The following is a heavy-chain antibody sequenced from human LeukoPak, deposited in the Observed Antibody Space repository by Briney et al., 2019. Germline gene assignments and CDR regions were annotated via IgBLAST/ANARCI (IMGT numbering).Heavy chain of an antibody. CDR2: ISASGGST. D-gene: IGHD3/OR15-3a*01. V-gene: IGHV3-23*01. CDR1: GFTFRSHD. Sequence: GGSLRLSCAASGFTFRSHDMSWVRQAPGKGLEWVSGISASGGSTFYADSVKGRFTISRDNSKNTLYLQMNGLRVEDTAVYYCVREGPRGLAFDIWGQGPMVTVSS. CDR3: VREGPRGLAFDI. J-gene: IGHJ3*02.